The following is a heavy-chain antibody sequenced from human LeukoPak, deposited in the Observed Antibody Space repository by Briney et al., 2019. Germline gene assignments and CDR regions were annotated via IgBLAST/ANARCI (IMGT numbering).Heavy chain of an antibody. CDR3: ARDTSIAVAPSGMDV. V-gene: IGHV3-74*01. J-gene: IGHJ6*02. CDR2: INSDGSST. D-gene: IGHD6-19*01. CDR1: GFTFSSYW. Sequence: GGSLRLSCAASGFTFSSYWMHWVRQAPGKGLVWVSRINSDGSSTSYADSVKGRFTISRDNAKNTLYLQMNSLRAEDTAVYYCARDTSIAVAPSGMDVWGQGTTVTVSS.